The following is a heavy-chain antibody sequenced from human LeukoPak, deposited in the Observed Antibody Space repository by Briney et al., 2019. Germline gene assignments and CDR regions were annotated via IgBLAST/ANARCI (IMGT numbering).Heavy chain of an antibody. CDR2: INPNSGGT. CDR3: ARVGGYDFWSGYHFDY. D-gene: IGHD3-3*01. CDR1: GYTFTGYY. Sequence: ASVKVSCKASGYTFTGYYMHWVRQAPGQGLEWMGWINPNSGGTNYAQKFQGRVTMTRDTSISTAYMELSRLRSDDTAVYYCARVGGYDFWSGYHFDYWGQGTLVTVSS. J-gene: IGHJ4*02. V-gene: IGHV1-2*02.